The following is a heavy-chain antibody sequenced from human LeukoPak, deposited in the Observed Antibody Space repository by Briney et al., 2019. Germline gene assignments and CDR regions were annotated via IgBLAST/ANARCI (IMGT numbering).Heavy chain of an antibody. D-gene: IGHD4-17*01. CDR3: ARDKGLYGAPGAFDI. V-gene: IGHV3-48*03. CDR2: ISSSGSTI. J-gene: IGHJ3*02. Sequence: PGGSLRLSCAASGFTFSSYEMHWVRQAPGKGLEWVSYISSSGSTIYYADSVKGRFTISRDNAKNSLYLQMNSLRAEDTAVYYCARDKGLYGAPGAFDIWGQGTMVTVSS. CDR1: GFTFSSYE.